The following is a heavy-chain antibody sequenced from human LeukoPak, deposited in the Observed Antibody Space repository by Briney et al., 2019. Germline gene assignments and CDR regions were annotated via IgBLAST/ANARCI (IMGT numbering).Heavy chain of an antibody. D-gene: IGHD3-10*01. Sequence: SETLSLTCTVSGGGSINNYFWSWVRQPPGKGLEYIGYIYYSGGTDYNPSLKSRVTISVDTSSNQFSLKLTSVTAADTAVYYCARHRFSGFDYWGQGTLVTVSS. J-gene: IGHJ4*02. CDR1: GGGSINNYF. V-gene: IGHV4-59*08. CDR3: ARHRFSGFDY. CDR2: IYYSGGT.